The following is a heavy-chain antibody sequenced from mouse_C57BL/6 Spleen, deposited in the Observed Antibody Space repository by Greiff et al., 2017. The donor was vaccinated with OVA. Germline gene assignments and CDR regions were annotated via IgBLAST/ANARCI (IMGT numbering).Heavy chain of an antibody. V-gene: IGHV1-19*01. D-gene: IGHD2-3*01. CDR2: INPYNGGT. J-gene: IGHJ4*01. CDR3: ARTEGLLRNYAMDY. Sequence: VQLQQSGPVLVKPGASVKMSCKASGYTFTDYYMNWVKQSHGKSLEWIGVINPYNGGTSYNQKFKGKATLTVDKSSSTAYMELNSLTSEDSAVYYCARTEGLLRNYAMDYWGQGTSVTVSS. CDR1: GYTFTDYY.